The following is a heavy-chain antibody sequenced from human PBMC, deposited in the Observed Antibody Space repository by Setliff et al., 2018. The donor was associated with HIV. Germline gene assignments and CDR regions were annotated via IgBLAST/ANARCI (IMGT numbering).Heavy chain of an antibody. CDR2: MNPNSGNT. Sequence: GASVKVSCKASGYTFSSYDINWVRQATGQGLEWMGWMNPNSGNTGYAQKFQGRVTMTRDTSINTAYMELNNLKFEDTAVYYCARARRDSYDRGRRNHYYIDVWGKGTTVTVSS. D-gene: IGHD3-22*01. V-gene: IGHV1-8*02. CDR3: ARARRDSYDRGRRNHYYIDV. CDR1: GYTFSSYD. J-gene: IGHJ6*03.